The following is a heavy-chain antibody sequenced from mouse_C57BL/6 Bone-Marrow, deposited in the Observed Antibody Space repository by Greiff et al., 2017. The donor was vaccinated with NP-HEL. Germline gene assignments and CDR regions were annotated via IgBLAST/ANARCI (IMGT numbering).Heavy chain of an antibody. CDR1: GYTFTDYY. D-gene: IGHD2-4*01. CDR3: ARFYDYEDFDV. J-gene: IGHJ1*03. Sequence: VQLVESGAELVRPGASVKLSCKASGYTFTDYYINWVKQRPGQGLEWIARIYPGSGNTYYNEKFKGKATLTAEKSSSTAYMQLSSLTSEDSAVYFCARFYDYEDFDVWGTGTTVTVSS. CDR2: IYPGSGNT. V-gene: IGHV1-76*01.